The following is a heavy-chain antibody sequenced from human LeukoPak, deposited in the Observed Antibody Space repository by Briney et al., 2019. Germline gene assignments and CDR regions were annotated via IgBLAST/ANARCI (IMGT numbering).Heavy chain of an antibody. CDR2: ISWNSGSI. D-gene: IGHD3-10*01. Sequence: QPGGSLRLSCAASGFTFDDYAMHWVRQAPGKGLEWVSGISWNSGSIGYADSVKGRFTISRDNARNSLYLQMNSLRAEDTALYYCAKALWLRTNEGADCWGQGTLVTVSS. CDR1: GFTFDDYA. V-gene: IGHV3-9*01. CDR3: AKALWLRTNEGADC. J-gene: IGHJ4*02.